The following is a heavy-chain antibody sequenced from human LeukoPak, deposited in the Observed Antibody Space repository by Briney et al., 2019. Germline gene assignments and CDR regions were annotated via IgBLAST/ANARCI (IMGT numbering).Heavy chain of an antibody. Sequence: GGSLRLSCAASGLTISSYSMNWVRQAPGKGLEWVSSISSSSSYIYYADSVKGRFTISRDNAKNSLYLQMNSLRAEDTAVYYCARAGYPDAFDIWGQGTMVTVSS. CDR3: ARAGYPDAFDI. CDR2: ISSSSSYI. V-gene: IGHV3-21*01. CDR1: GLTISSYS. J-gene: IGHJ3*02. D-gene: IGHD5-18*01.